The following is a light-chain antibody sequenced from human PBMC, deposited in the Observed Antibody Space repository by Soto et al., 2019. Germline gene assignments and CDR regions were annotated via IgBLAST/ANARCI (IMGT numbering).Light chain of an antibody. Sequence: QSALTQPASVSGSPGQSITISCTGTSNDVGGYNFVFWYQQHPTKAPKLIIYDVINRPSGVSNRFSGSKSGNMASLTISGLQAGDEADYYCTSYTSSFTFVFGTGTKVTVL. V-gene: IGLV2-14*03. CDR1: SNDVGGYNF. CDR3: TSYTSSFTFV. CDR2: DVI. J-gene: IGLJ1*01.